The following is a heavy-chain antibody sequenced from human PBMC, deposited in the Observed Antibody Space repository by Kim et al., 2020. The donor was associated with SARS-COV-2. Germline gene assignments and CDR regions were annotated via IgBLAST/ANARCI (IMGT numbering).Heavy chain of an antibody. Sequence: GGSLRLSCAASGFTFDDYAMHWVRQAPGKGLEWVSLISGDGGSTYYADSVKGRFTISRDNSKNSLYLQMNSLRTEDTALYYCAKDLPPNYDFWSGYLAHPHYYDYYGRDVWGQGTTVTVSS. D-gene: IGHD3-3*01. CDR2: ISGDGGST. J-gene: IGHJ6*02. CDR1: GFTFDDYA. V-gene: IGHV3-43*02. CDR3: AKDLPPNYDFWSGYLAHPHYYDYYGRDV.